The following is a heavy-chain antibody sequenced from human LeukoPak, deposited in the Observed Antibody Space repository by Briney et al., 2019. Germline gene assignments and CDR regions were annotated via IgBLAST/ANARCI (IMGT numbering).Heavy chain of an antibody. D-gene: IGHD3-9*01. Sequence: GGSLRLSCAASGFTFSSYAIHWVRQAPGKGLEWVAVISYDGNNKYHADSVKGRFTISRDNSKNTLYLQMNSLRAEDTAVYYCAKEVTVTGPDRNFDYWGQGTLVTVSS. J-gene: IGHJ4*02. CDR2: ISYDGNNK. CDR3: AKEVTVTGPDRNFDY. V-gene: IGHV3-30-3*01. CDR1: GFTFSSYA.